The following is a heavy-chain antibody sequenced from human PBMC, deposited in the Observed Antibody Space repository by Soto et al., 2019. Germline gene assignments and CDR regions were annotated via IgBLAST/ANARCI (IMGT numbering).Heavy chain of an antibody. V-gene: IGHV3-21*01. CDR2: ITSSSTYI. J-gene: IGHJ6*02. CDR1: GFTFSSYA. CDR3: AREVKGDYYYYAMDV. Sequence: PGGSLILSCAASGFTFSSYAMNWVRQAPGKGLEWVSSITSSSTYIYYADSVKVRFTISRDNAKNSLYLQMNSLRAEDTAVYYCAREVKGDYYYYAMDVWGQGTTVTVSS. D-gene: IGHD1-26*01.